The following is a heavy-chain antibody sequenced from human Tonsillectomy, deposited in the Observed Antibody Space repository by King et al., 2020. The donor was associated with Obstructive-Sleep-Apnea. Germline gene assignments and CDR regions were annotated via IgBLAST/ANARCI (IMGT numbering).Heavy chain of an antibody. CDR3: ARGRGGYQLLYVIDY. CDR1: GFTFDDYA. D-gene: IGHD2-2*02. Sequence: VQLVESGGGLVQPGRSLRLSCAASGFTFDDYAMHWVRQAPGKGLEWIGYIYYSGSTYYNPSLKSRVTISVDTSTNQFSLKLSSVTAADTAVYYCARGRGGYQLLYVIDYWGQGTLVTVSS. J-gene: IGHJ4*02. V-gene: IGHV4-31*02. CDR2: IYYSGST.